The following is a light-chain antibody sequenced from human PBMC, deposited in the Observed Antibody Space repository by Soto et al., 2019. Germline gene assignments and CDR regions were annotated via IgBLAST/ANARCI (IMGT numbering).Light chain of an antibody. CDR1: QIVSTN. CDR3: QQYSNWPPYT. J-gene: IGKJ2*01. V-gene: IGKV3-15*01. Sequence: EMVMTQSPATLSVSPGERATLSCRASQIVSTNLAWYQQKPGQAPRLLIYGASTRATGIPARFSGSGSGTEFTLTISSLQSEDFAVYYCQQYSNWPPYTFGQGTKLEIK. CDR2: GAS.